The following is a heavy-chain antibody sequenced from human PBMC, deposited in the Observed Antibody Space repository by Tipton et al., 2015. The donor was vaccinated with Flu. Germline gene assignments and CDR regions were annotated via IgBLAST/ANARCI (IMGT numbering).Heavy chain of an antibody. CDR1: GFTFSSYW. D-gene: IGHD3-3*01. V-gene: IGHV3-7*01. Sequence: SLRLSCAASGFTFSSYWMSWVRQAPGKGLEWVANIKQDGSEKYYVDSVKGRFTISRDNAKNSLYLQMNSLRAEDTAVYYCARVSYYDFWSGYLHYFDYWGQGTLVTVSS. J-gene: IGHJ4*02. CDR3: ARVSYYDFWSGYLHYFDY. CDR2: IKQDGSEK.